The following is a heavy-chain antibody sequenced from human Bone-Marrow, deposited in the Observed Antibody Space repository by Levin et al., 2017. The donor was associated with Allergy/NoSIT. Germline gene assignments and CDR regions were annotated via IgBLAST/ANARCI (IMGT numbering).Heavy chain of an antibody. D-gene: IGHD2/OR15-2a*01. CDR3: AKDQTANKNYYLYGMDV. J-gene: IGHJ6*02. V-gene: IGHV3-30*18. CDR2: ISYDESNK. Sequence: QAGGSLRLSCAAGGFTFSSYAMHWVRQAPGKGLEWLTVISYDESNKYYADSVKGRFTISRDNSKNTVYLQMNSLRPEDTAVYFCAKDQTANKNYYLYGMDVWGQGTTVTVTS. CDR1: GFTFSSYA.